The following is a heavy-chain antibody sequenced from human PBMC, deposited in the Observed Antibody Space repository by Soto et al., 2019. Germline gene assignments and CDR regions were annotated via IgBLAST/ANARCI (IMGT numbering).Heavy chain of an antibody. CDR3: ARAVGGPTSNLDY. CDR2: INAGNGNT. D-gene: IGHD3-16*01. V-gene: IGHV1-3*01. J-gene: IGHJ4*02. Sequence: GASVKVSCKASGYIFTSYANHWVRQAPGQRLEWMGWINAGNGNTKYSQKFQGRVTISRDTSASTVYMELSSLRSEDTAVYYCARAVGGPTSNLDYWGQGTLVTVSS. CDR1: GYIFTSYA.